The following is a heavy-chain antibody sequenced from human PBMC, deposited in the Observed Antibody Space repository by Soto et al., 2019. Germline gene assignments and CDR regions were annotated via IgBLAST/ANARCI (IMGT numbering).Heavy chain of an antibody. CDR1: GYTFINYD. Sequence: ASVKVSCKTSGYTFINYDINWVRQAPGKGLEWMGLMNPKSGKTGYAQRFQGRVSMTRDTSTSTAYMELNSLRSEDTATYYCSRTPGDYWGQGTLVTVSS. J-gene: IGHJ4*02. CDR3: SRTPGDY. V-gene: IGHV1-8*01. D-gene: IGHD2-15*01. CDR2: MNPKSGKT.